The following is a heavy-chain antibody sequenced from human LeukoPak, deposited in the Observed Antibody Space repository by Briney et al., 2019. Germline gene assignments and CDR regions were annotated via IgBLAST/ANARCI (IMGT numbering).Heavy chain of an antibody. D-gene: IGHD2-2*01. J-gene: IGHJ5*02. CDR1: GFTFSSYA. V-gene: IGHV3-23*01. CDR2: ISGSGGST. Sequence: QTGGSLRLSCAASGFTFSSYAMSWVRQAPGKGLEWVSAISGSGGSTYYADSVKGRFTISRDNSKNTLYLQMNSLRAEDTAVYYCAKELTRGAVPAAMRWDWFDPWGQGTLVTVSS. CDR3: AKELTRGAVPAAMRWDWFDP.